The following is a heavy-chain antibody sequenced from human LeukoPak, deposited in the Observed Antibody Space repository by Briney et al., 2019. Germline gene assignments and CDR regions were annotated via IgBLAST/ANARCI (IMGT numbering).Heavy chain of an antibody. J-gene: IGHJ4*02. D-gene: IGHD6-13*01. CDR3: ARAGIAAAGNVFDY. V-gene: IGHV1-8*01. Sequence: ASVKVSCKASGYTFTSYDINWVRQATGQGLEWMGWMNPNSGNTGYAQKFQGRVTMTRNTSISTAYMELSSLRSEDTAVYYCARAGIAAAGNVFDYWGQGTLVTVSS. CDR1: GYTFTSYD. CDR2: MNPNSGNT.